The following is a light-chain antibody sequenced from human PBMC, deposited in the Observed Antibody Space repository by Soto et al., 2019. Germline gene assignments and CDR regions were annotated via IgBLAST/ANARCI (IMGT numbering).Light chain of an antibody. CDR1: QSVLYSSNNKNY. Sequence: DLVLTHSPDSLSVSLGARATINCKSSQSVLYSSNNKNYLAWYQQKPGQPPKLLIYWASTRESGVPDRFSGSGSGTDFTLTISNLQAEDVAVYYCQQYYSTPWTFGQGTKVDIK. CDR2: WAS. CDR3: QQYYSTPWT. J-gene: IGKJ1*01. V-gene: IGKV4-1*01.